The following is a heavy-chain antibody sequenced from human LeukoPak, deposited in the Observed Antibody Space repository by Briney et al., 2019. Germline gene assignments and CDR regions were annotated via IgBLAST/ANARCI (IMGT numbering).Heavy chain of an antibody. CDR2: ISAYDGNT. Sequence: VASVKVSCKASGYTFTRFGISWMRQAPGQGLEWMGWISAYDGNTNYAQEVQGRVTFTIDTSTSTAYMELRSLRSDDTAVYYCARDKVIATAGTPNWFDPWGQGTLVTVSS. CDR3: ARDKVIATAGTPNWFDP. J-gene: IGHJ5*02. D-gene: IGHD6-13*01. CDR1: GYTFTRFG. V-gene: IGHV1-18*01.